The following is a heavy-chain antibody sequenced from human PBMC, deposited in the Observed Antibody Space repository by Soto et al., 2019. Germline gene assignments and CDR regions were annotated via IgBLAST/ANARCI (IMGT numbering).Heavy chain of an antibody. D-gene: IGHD5-18*01. CDR2: IYPGDSGT. CDR1: GYSFTSYW. CDR3: ARQGYSYGFANDAFDI. Sequence: GESLKISCKGSGYSFTSYWIGWVRQMPGKGLEWMGIIYPGDSGTRYSPSFQGQVTISADKSISTAYLQWSSLKASDTAMYYCARQGYSYGFANDAFDIWGQGTMVTVSS. V-gene: IGHV5-51*01. J-gene: IGHJ3*02.